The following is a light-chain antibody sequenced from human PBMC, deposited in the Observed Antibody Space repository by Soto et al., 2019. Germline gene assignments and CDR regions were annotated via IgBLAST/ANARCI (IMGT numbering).Light chain of an antibody. CDR3: QQVKSSPRS. CDR2: XXX. Sequence: DIQLTQSPSFLSASVGDRVTITCRASQGIGNNFAWYQQKPGEPPKXXXXXXXAXHSXVTSRFSGSGSGTACTLTISSLQPEDFATYQCQQVKSSPRSFGEVTKADIK. J-gene: IGKJ4*01. CDR1: QGIGNN. V-gene: IGKV1-9*01.